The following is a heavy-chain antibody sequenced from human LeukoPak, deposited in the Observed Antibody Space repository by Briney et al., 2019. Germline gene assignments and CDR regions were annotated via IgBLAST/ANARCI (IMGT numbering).Heavy chain of an antibody. CDR1: GFTFSDYS. Sequence: SGGSLRLSCAASGFTFSDYSMNWVRQAPGKGLEWVSSISAGSNYIYYGDSVKGRFTISRDNSKNTLYLQMNSLRAEDTAVYYCAKNYGDYAPFDYWGQGTLVTVSS. J-gene: IGHJ4*02. CDR2: ISAGSNYI. V-gene: IGHV3-21*04. D-gene: IGHD4-17*01. CDR3: AKNYGDYAPFDY.